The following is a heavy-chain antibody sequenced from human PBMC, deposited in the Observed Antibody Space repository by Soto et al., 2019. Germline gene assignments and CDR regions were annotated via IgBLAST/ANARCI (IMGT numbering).Heavy chain of an antibody. CDR2: ISAYNGNT. J-gene: IGHJ4*02. Sequence: GASVKVSCKASGYTFTSYGISWVRQAPGQGLEWMGWISAYNGNTNYAQKLQGRVTMTTDTSTSTAYMELSSLRSEDTAVYYCARALRERSSSWYFFDYWGQGTLVTVSS. V-gene: IGHV1-18*01. CDR3: ARALRERSSSWYFFDY. CDR1: GYTFTSYG. D-gene: IGHD6-13*01.